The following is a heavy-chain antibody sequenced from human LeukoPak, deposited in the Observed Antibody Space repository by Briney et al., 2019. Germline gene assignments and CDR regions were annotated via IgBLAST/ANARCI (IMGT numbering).Heavy chain of an antibody. Sequence: GGSLRLSCAASGFTFSSYSMNWVRQAPGKGLEWVSYISSSSSTIYYADSVKGRFTISRDNAKNSLYLQMNSLRAEDTAVYYCARDRGIAAAGTGYWGQRTLVTVSS. V-gene: IGHV3-48*01. D-gene: IGHD6-13*01. J-gene: IGHJ4*02. CDR2: ISSSSSTI. CDR3: ARDRGIAAAGTGY. CDR1: GFTFSSYS.